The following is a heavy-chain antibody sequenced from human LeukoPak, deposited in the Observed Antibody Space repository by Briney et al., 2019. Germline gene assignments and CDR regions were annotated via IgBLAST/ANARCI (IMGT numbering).Heavy chain of an antibody. CDR2: INWISDDR. J-gene: IGHJ4*02. CDR3: AKEAEQWLVRGYFDY. CDR1: GFIFDDYA. Sequence: GGSLRLSCAASGFIFDDYAMYWVRQAPGKGLEWVSGINWISDDRDYAESVKGRFTISRDNSKNTLYLQMNSLRAEDTAVYYCAKEAEQWLVRGYFDYWGQGTLVTVSS. D-gene: IGHD6-19*01. V-gene: IGHV3-9*01.